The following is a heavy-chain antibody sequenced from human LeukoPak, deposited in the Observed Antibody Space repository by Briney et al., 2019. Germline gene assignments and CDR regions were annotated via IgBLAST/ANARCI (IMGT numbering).Heavy chain of an antibody. J-gene: IGHJ4*02. Sequence: ASVKVSCKASGYTFNGFYLHWVRQAPGQGLEWMGWINPNSRGTNYAQKFQGRVTMTRDTSISTAYMELSRLRSDDTAVYYCARWMATVTTPDYWGQGTLVTVSS. CDR2: INPNSRGT. CDR1: GYTFNGFY. CDR3: ARWMATVTTPDY. D-gene: IGHD4-11*01. V-gene: IGHV1-2*02.